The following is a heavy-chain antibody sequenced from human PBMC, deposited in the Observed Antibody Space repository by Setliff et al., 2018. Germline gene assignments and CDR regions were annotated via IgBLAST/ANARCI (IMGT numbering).Heavy chain of an antibody. D-gene: IGHD1-26*01. CDR1: GGYISNSYS. Sequence: KTSETLSLTCTVSGGYISNSYSWGWIRQPPGKDPEWIGNVYYSGSTSYNPSLESRITISVDTSKNQFSLQLSSVTAADTAVYYCARGERVGGFDYWGQGTLVTVSS. J-gene: IGHJ4*02. CDR3: ARGERVGGFDY. CDR2: VYYSGST. V-gene: IGHV4-39*01.